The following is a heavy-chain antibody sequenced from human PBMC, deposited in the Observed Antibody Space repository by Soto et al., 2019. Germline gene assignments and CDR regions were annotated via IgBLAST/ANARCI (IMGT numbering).Heavy chain of an antibody. CDR3: ARRFLEWLLYGSYDY. J-gene: IGHJ4*02. CDR1: GGSFSGYY. CDR2: INHSGST. V-gene: IGHV4-34*01. Sequence: SETLSLTCAVHGGSFSGYYWSWIRQPPGKGLEWIGEINHSGSTNYNPSLKSRVTISVDTSKNQFSLKLSSVTAADTAVYYCARRFLEWLLYGSYDYWGQGALVTVSS. D-gene: IGHD3-3*01.